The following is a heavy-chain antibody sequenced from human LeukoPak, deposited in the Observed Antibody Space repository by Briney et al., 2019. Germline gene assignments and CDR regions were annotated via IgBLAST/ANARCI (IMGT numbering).Heavy chain of an antibody. D-gene: IGHD3-22*01. Sequence: GGSLRLSCAASGFTVSSNYMSWVRQAPGKGLEWVSVIYSGGSTYYADSVKGRFTISRDNSKNTLSLQMNSLRAEDTAIYYCAREPGRSGCYDYWGQGTLVTVSS. CDR3: AREPGRSGCYDY. CDR2: IYSGGST. CDR1: GFTVSSNY. J-gene: IGHJ4*02. V-gene: IGHV3-53*05.